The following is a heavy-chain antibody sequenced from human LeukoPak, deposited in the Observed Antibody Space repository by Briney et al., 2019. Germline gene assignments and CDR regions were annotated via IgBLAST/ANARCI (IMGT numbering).Heavy chain of an antibody. CDR3: ARVLSSDY. Sequence: ASVKVSCKASGYTFTGNYMHWVRQAPGQGLEWMGWIDPNNGGTNYAQKFQGRVTMTRDTSISTAYMELYSLRSDDTAVYYCARVLSSDYWGQGTLVTVSS. CDR1: GYTFTGNY. CDR2: IDPNNGGT. J-gene: IGHJ4*02. V-gene: IGHV1-2*02.